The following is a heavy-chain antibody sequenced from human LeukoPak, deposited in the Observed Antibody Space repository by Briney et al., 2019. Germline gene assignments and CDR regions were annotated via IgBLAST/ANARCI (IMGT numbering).Heavy chain of an antibody. CDR1: GFTLSTYG. CDR3: ARGGREIYYYYYGMDV. J-gene: IGHJ6*02. V-gene: IGHV3-30*03. CDR2: ISYDGSNK. D-gene: IGHD1-26*01. Sequence: GRSLRLSCAASGFTLSTYGMHWVRQAPGKGLEWVAVISYDGSNKYLAGSVKGRFTISRDNSKNTLYLQMNSLRVEDTAVYYCARGGREIYYYYYGMDVWGQGTTVTVSS.